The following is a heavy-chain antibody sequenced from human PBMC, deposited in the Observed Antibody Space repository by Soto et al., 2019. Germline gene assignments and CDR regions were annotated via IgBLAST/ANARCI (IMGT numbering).Heavy chain of an antibody. CDR2: ISAYNGNT. J-gene: IGHJ4*02. V-gene: IGHV1-18*04. Sequence: GASVKVSCKASGYTFTSYGISWVRQAPGQGLEWMGWISAYNGNTNYAEKLQGRVTMTTDTPTSTAYMELRSLRSDDTAVYYCARAPETPSILGVALPYFFDYWGQGALVTVSS. CDR1: GYTFTSYG. D-gene: IGHD3-3*01. CDR3: ARAPETPSILGVALPYFFDY.